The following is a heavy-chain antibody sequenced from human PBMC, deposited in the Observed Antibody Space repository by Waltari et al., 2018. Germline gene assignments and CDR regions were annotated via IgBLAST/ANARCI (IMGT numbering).Heavy chain of an antibody. V-gene: IGHV3-74*01. CDR1: GFTFSSYW. Sequence: EVQLVESGGGLVQPGGSLRLSCAASGFTFSSYWMHWVRQAPGKGLVWVSRINMDGSSTSYADSVNGRFTISRDNAKNTLYLQMNSLRAEDTAVYYCARDPEITMRVVGDAFDIWGQGTMVTVSS. D-gene: IGHD3-22*01. J-gene: IGHJ3*02. CDR3: ARDPEITMRVVGDAFDI. CDR2: INMDGSST.